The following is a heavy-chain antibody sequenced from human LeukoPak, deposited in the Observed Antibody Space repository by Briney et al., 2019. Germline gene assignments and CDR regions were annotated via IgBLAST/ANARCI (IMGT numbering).Heavy chain of an antibody. CDR1: GGSISSYY. Sequence: KPSETLSLTCTVSGGSISSYYWSWIRQPPGKGLAWIGYIYYSGSTNYNPSLKSRVTISVDTSKNQFSLKLSSVTAADTAVYYCARSSGSYYRVDYWGQGTLVTVSS. J-gene: IGHJ4*02. CDR3: ARSSGSYYRVDY. V-gene: IGHV4-59*08. D-gene: IGHD1-26*01. CDR2: IYYSGST.